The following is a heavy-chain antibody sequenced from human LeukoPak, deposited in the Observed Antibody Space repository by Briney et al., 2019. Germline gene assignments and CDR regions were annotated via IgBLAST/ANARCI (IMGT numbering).Heavy chain of an antibody. CDR2: IPYDGSDK. CDR1: GFTFSAFG. Sequence: GGSLRLSCAASGFTFSAFGMHWVRQAPGKGLEWVTFIPYDGSDKYYADSVRGRFTISRDNSKNTLCLQMNNMRTEDTAVYHCAREALEWSPPDIWGQGTTVTVSS. CDR3: AREALEWSPPDI. J-gene: IGHJ3*02. D-gene: IGHD3-3*01. V-gene: IGHV3-30*19.